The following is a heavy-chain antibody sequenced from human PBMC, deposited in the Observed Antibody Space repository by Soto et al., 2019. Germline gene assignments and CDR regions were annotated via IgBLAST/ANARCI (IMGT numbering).Heavy chain of an antibody. CDR3: AREEILTAYNLFDP. D-gene: IGHD5-18*01. CDR2: TYYRSKWYN. CDR1: GDSVSSNSAA. J-gene: IGHJ5*02. Sequence: QVQLQQSGPGLVKPSQTLSLTCAISGDSVSSNSAAWNWIRQSPSRGLEWLGRTYYRSKWYNDYAVSVKGRITINPDTSKNQFSLQLSSVTPEDTAVYFCAREEILTAYNLFDPWGQGTLVTVSS. V-gene: IGHV6-1*01.